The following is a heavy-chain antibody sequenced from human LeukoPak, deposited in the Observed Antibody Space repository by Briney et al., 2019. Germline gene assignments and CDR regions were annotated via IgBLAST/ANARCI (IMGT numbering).Heavy chain of an antibody. CDR3: ARYSNHVRDGFDP. J-gene: IGHJ5*02. CDR2: IYYSGST. D-gene: IGHD4-11*01. Sequence: SETLSLTCTVSGGSISSGGYYWSWIRQRPGKGLEGIGYIYYSGSTSYNPSLNSRVTISVDTSKNQFSLKLSSVTAADTAVYSCARYSNHVRDGFDPWGQGTLVTVSS. V-gene: IGHV4-31*03. CDR1: GGSISSGGYY.